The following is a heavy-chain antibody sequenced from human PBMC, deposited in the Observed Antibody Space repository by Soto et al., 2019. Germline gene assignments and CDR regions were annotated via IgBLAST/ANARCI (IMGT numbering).Heavy chain of an antibody. CDR1: GYSFTKYG. J-gene: IGHJ6*02. Sequence: GASVKVSCKTSGYSFTKYGLHWVRQAPGQRLEWMGWINPGNGDTKYSQKFQGRVTITRDTSATTAYMELSSLRSEDSAVFYCARTDCSSTSCYNYYYYGMEVWGQGTTGTVSS. V-gene: IGHV1-3*01. CDR2: INPGNGDT. D-gene: IGHD2-2*01. CDR3: ARTDCSSTSCYNYYYYGMEV.